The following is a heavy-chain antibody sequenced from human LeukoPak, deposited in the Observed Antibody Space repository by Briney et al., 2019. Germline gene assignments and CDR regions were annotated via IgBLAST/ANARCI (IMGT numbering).Heavy chain of an antibody. J-gene: IGHJ4*02. CDR3: ARTARYYFDY. Sequence: GGSLRLSCAASGFTFSNFWMHWVRQAPGKGLEWVAVIWYDGSNKYYADSVKGRFTISRDNSKNTLYLQMNSLRAEDTAVYYCARTARYYFDYWGQGTLVTVSS. CDR1: GFTFSNFW. CDR2: IWYDGSNK. V-gene: IGHV3-33*08.